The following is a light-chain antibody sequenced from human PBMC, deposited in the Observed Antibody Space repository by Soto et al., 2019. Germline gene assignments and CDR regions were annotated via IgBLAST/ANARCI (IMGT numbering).Light chain of an antibody. J-gene: IGKJ2*01. V-gene: IGKV4-1*01. CDR3: QQYFSSPPYT. CDR2: WAS. Sequence: DIVLTQSPDSLTVSVGERATINCKSSQNLLFSSNNKNYSAWYQQKPGQPPKLLIYWASTRESGVPDRFSGSGSGTYFTLTITSLQAEDVAVYYCQQYFSSPPYTFGQGTKLEIK. CDR1: QNLLFSSNNKNY.